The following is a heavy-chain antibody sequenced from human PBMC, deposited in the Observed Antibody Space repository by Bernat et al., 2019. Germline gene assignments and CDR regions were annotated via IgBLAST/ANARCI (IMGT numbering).Heavy chain of an antibody. CDR3: ARAYDFWSGYYRVNWFAP. J-gene: IGHJ5*02. D-gene: IGHD3-3*01. CDR2: IDPSDSYT. CDR1: GYSFTSYW. Sequence: EVQLVQSGAEVKKPGESLRISCKGSGYSFTSYWISWVRQMPGKGLEWMGRIDPSDSYTNYSPSFQGHVTISADKSISTAYLQWSSLKASDTAMYYCARAYDFWSGYYRVNWFAPWGQGTLVTVSS. V-gene: IGHV5-10-1*03.